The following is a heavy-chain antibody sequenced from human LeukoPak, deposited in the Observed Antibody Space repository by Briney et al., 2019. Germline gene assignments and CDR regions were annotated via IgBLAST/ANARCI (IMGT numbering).Heavy chain of an antibody. Sequence: PSETLSLTCTVSGGAISSSSYYWGWIRQPPGKGLEWIGSIFYSGSTYYNPSLKSRVTMSVDTSKNQFSLKLSSVTAADTAVYYCARHPPYYYGSGADYWGQGTLVTVSS. CDR3: ARHPPYYYGSGADY. CDR1: GGAISSSSYY. J-gene: IGHJ4*02. V-gene: IGHV4-39*01. CDR2: IFYSGST. D-gene: IGHD3-10*01.